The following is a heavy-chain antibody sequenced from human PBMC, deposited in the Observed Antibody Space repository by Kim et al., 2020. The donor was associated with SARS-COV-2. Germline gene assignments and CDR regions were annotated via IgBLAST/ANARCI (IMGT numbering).Heavy chain of an antibody. D-gene: IGHD3-10*02. J-gene: IGHJ4*02. Sequence: GGSLRLSCAASGFAFSSCFMTWVRQAPGKGLEWVANIDEDGSAKYYVDSVRGRFDISRDNTKNFLYLQMNSLRAEDTAVYYCATLFGAARVDCWGQGTLVTVSS. CDR3: ATLFGAARVDC. CDR2: IDEDGSAK. CDR1: GFAFSSCF. V-gene: IGHV3-7*01.